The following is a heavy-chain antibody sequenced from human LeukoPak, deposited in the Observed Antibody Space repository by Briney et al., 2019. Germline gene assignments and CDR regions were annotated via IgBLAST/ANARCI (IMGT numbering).Heavy chain of an antibody. V-gene: IGHV4-39*01. J-gene: IGHJ5*02. Sequence: SETLSLTCSVSGGAISSSDDYWGFVRQTPGKGLEWMGSIYYTGSSHYNPSLRSRATISVDTSKNQFSLKLSSVTAADTAVYYCARHCARGLLWFGEFPRLWFDPWGQGTLVTVSS. CDR3: ARHCARGLLWFGEFPRLWFDP. D-gene: IGHD3-10*01. CDR2: IYYTGSS. CDR1: GGAISSSDDY.